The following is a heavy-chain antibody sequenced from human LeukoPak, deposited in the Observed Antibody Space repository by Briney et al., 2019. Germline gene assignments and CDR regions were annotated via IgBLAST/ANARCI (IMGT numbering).Heavy chain of an antibody. CDR2: IFYSGST. CDR1: GGSISNSNYF. CDR3: ARHLEGDTMIVAFDI. V-gene: IGHV4-39*01. Sequence: PSETLSLTCTVSGGSISNSNYFWGWIRQPPGKGLEWIGSIFYSGSTSYNPSLKSRVTISVDTSKNQFSLKLSSVTAADTAVYYCARHLEGDTMIVAFDIWGQGTMVTVSS. J-gene: IGHJ3*02. D-gene: IGHD3-22*01.